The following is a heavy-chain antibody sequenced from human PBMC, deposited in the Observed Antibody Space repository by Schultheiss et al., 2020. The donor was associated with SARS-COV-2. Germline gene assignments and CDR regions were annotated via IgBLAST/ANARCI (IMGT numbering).Heavy chain of an antibody. D-gene: IGHD2-2*01. V-gene: IGHV4-61*02. Sequence: SQTLSLTCTVSGGSISSGSYYWSWIRQPPGKGLEWIGSIYTSGSTNYNPSLKSRVTISVDTSKNQFSLKLSSVTAADTAVYYCARRDCSSTSCYFDYWGQGTLVTVSS. CDR2: IYTSGST. CDR3: ARRDCSSTSCYFDY. CDR1: GGSISSGSYY. J-gene: IGHJ4*02.